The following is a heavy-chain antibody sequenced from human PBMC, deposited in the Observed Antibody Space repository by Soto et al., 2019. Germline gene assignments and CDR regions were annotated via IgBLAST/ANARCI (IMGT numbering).Heavy chain of an antibody. CDR3: VREGAASHSYYYGTDV. Sequence: QVQLQESGPGLVKPSQTLSLTCTVSGGSISSGDSYWSWIRQSPGKGLEWIGYIYYSGSTYYNPPLRSRVTISVDTSKNQFSLKLNSVTAADTAVYFCVREGAASHSYYYGTDVWGQGTTVTVSS. D-gene: IGHD3-16*01. CDR2: IYYSGST. J-gene: IGHJ6*02. V-gene: IGHV4-30-4*01. CDR1: GGSISSGDSY.